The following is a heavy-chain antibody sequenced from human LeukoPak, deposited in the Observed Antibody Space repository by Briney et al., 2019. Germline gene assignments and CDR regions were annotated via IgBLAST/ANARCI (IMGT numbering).Heavy chain of an antibody. D-gene: IGHD5-12*01. V-gene: IGHV4-39*01. CDR1: GGSISSSSYY. CDR3: ARGPQQWLRLGDAFDI. Sequence: MPSETLSLTCTVSGGSISSSSYYWGWIRQPPGKGLEWIGSIYYSGSTYYNPSLKSRVTISVDTSKNQFSLKLSSVTAADTAVYYCARGPQQWLRLGDAFDIWGQGTMVTVSS. CDR2: IYYSGST. J-gene: IGHJ3*02.